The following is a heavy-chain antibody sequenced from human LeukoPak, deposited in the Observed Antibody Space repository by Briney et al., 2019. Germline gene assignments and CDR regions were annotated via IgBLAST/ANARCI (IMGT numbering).Heavy chain of an antibody. J-gene: IGHJ4*02. CDR1: GFTFSSYW. V-gene: IGHV3-7*01. Sequence: GGSLRLSCAASGFTFSSYWMSWVRQAPGKGLEWVANIKQHGSEKYYVDSVKGRFTISRDNAKNSLYLQMNSLRAEDTAVYYCAREYSYGDSDYWGQGTLVTVSS. CDR2: IKQHGSEK. D-gene: IGHD5-18*01. CDR3: AREYSYGDSDY.